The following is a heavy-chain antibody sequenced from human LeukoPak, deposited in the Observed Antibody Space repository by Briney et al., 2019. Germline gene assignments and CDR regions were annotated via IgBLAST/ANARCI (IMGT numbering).Heavy chain of an antibody. Sequence: PGGSLRLSCAASGFSFSSYTMSWVRQAPGKGLEWVSAISGSGGFTYYADSVKGRFTISRDKSKNTLYLQMNSLRVEDTAVYYCAKRNYYDSSGYYEYYFDDWGQGTLVIVSS. D-gene: IGHD3-22*01. CDR1: GFSFSSYT. CDR2: ISGSGGFT. CDR3: AKRNYYDSSGYYEYYFDD. V-gene: IGHV3-23*01. J-gene: IGHJ4*02.